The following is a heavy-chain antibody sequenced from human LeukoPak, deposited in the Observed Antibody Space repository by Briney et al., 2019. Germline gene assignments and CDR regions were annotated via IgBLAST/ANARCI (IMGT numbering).Heavy chain of an antibody. D-gene: IGHD4-11*01. J-gene: IGHJ4*02. Sequence: SETLSLTCTVSGGSISSSRYYWGWIRQPPGKGLEWIGSIYYSGSTYYNPSLKSRVTISVDTSKNQFSLKLSSVTAADTAVYYCARDLHTTTQAFDYWGQGTLVTVSS. V-gene: IGHV4-39*07. CDR2: IYYSGST. CDR1: GGSISSSRYY. CDR3: ARDLHTTTQAFDY.